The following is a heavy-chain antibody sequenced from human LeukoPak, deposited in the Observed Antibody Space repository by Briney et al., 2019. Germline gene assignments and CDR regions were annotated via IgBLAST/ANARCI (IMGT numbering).Heavy chain of an antibody. J-gene: IGHJ6*02. CDR2: IYDSGST. CDR3: ARGPSYPGSTYYYFYGMDV. Sequence: SETLSLTCTDPRGSLSSYHSSWIPQPPGKGLWWIGHIYDSGSTRYNPSLKSRGTISLDTSKNQFSLKLSSVSAADTAVYYCARGPSYPGSTYYYFYGMDVWGQGTTVTVSS. D-gene: IGHD6-25*01. V-gene: IGHV4-59*01. CDR1: RGSLSSYH.